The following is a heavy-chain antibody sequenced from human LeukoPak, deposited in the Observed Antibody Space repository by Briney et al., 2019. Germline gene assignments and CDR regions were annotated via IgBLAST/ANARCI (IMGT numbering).Heavy chain of an antibody. D-gene: IGHD3-22*01. CDR2: ISSSSSYI. V-gene: IGHV3-21*01. CDR1: GFTFSSYS. CDR3: AREGDYYDSSGYYHDY. Sequence: PGGSLRLSCAASGFTFSSYSMNWVRQAPGKGLEWVSSISSSSSYIYYADSVKGRFTISRDNAKNSLYLQMNSLRAEDTAVYYCAREGDYYDSSGYYHDYWGQGTLVTVSS. J-gene: IGHJ4*02.